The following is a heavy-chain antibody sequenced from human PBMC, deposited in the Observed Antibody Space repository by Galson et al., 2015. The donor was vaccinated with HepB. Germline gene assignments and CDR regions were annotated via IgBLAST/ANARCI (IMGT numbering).Heavy chain of an antibody. D-gene: IGHD6-13*01. J-gene: IGHJ4*02. V-gene: IGHV3-49*03. CDR3: TPGYSSSWFDY. Sequence: SLRLSCAASGFTFGDYAMSWFRQAPGKGLEWVGFIRSKAYGGTTEYAASVKGRFTISRDDSKSIAYLQMNSLKTEDAAVYYCTPGYSSSWFDYWGQGTLVTVSS. CDR1: GFTFGDYA. CDR2: IRSKAYGGTT.